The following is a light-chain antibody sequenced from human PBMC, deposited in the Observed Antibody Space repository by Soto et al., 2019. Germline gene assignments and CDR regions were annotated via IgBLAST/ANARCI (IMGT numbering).Light chain of an antibody. V-gene: IGLV1-47*01. CDR1: SGYSNYK. J-gene: IGLJ1*01. CDR2: RNN. Sequence: QSVLTQPPSASASLGASVTLTCTLSSGYSNYKVYWYQQLPGTAPKLLIYRNNQRPSGVPDRFSGSKSGTSASLAISGLRSDDEADYFCATWDDSLNGFYVFGTGTKVTVL. CDR3: ATWDDSLNGFYV.